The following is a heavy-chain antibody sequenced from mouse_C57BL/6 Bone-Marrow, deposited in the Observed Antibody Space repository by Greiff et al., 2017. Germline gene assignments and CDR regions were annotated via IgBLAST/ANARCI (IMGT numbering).Heavy chain of an antibody. D-gene: IGHD2-4*01. V-gene: IGHV1-81*01. CDR1: GYTFTSYG. J-gene: IGHJ3*01. Sequence: QVQLKESGAELARPGASVKLSCKASGYTFTSYGISWVKQRTGQGLEWIGEIYPRSGNTYYNEKFKGKATLTADKSSSTAYMELRSLTSEDSAVYFCARRHDYDPYWGQGTLVTVSA. CDR3: ARRHDYDPY. CDR2: IYPRSGNT.